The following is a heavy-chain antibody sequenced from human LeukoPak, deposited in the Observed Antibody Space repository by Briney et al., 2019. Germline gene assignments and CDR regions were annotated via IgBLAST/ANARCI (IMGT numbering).Heavy chain of an antibody. V-gene: IGHV4-34*01. J-gene: IGHJ4*02. CDR1: GGSFSGYY. CDR3: ARHKAAGYYDFLSG. Sequence: SETLSLTCAVYGGSFSGYYWSWIRQPPGKGLEWIGEINHSGSTNYNPSLKSRVTISVDTSKNQFSLKLSSVTAADTAVYYCARHKAAGYYDFLSGWVQGTLVTVSS. CDR2: INHSGST. D-gene: IGHD3-3*01.